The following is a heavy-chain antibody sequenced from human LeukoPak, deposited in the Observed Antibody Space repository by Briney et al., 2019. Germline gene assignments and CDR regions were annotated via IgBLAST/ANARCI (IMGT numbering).Heavy chain of an antibody. D-gene: IGHD2-2*01. CDR2: IKQDGSEK. V-gene: IGHV3-7*01. CDR3: ARAGFVVVAAAMMGGDYYFDY. J-gene: IGHJ4*02. CDR1: GFTLSSYW. Sequence: GGSLRLSCAASGFTLSSYWMSWVREAPGKGLEWVANIKQDGSEKYYVDSVKGRFPISRDNAKNSLYLPMNSLRAEDTAVYYCARAGFVVVAAAMMGGDYYFDYWGQGTLVTVSS.